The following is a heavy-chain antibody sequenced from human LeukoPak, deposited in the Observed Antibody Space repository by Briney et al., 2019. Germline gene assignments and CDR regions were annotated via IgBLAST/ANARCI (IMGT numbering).Heavy chain of an antibody. CDR2: INSDGSST. CDR3: ARTNYYYYYGMDV. CDR1: GFTFSSYW. Sequence: GRSLRLSCAASGFTFSSYWMHWVRQAPGKGLVWVSRINSDGSSTSYADSVKGRFTISRDNAKNTLYLQMNSLRAEDTAVYYCARTNYYYYYGMDVWGKGTTVTVSS. J-gene: IGHJ6*04. V-gene: IGHV3-74*01.